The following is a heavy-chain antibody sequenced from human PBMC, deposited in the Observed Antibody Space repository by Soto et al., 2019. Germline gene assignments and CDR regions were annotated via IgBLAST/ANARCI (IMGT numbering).Heavy chain of an antibody. CDR1: GFTFGDYA. J-gene: IGHJ3*02. V-gene: IGHV3-49*04. Sequence: GGSLRLSCTASGFTFGDYAMSWVRQAPGKGLEWVGFIRSKAYGGTTEYAASVKGRFTISRDDSKSIAYLQMNSLKTEDTAVYYCTRYTYGDAFDIWGQGTMVTVSS. CDR2: IRSKAYGGTT. D-gene: IGHD2-2*02. CDR3: TRYTYGDAFDI.